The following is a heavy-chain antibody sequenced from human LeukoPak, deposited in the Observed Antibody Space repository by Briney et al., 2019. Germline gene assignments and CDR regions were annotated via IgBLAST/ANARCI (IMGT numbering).Heavy chain of an antibody. CDR1: GGFFSGYY. Sequence: PSETLSLTCAVYGGFFSGYYWSWIRLPPGKGLEWIGEINHSGSTNYNPSLKSRVTISVDTSKNQFSLKLSSVTAADTAVYYCARRFPRVNPEYYYDSSGYYLDYWGQGTLVTVSS. J-gene: IGHJ4*02. V-gene: IGHV4-34*01. D-gene: IGHD3-22*01. CDR3: ARRFPRVNPEYYYDSSGYYLDY. CDR2: INHSGST.